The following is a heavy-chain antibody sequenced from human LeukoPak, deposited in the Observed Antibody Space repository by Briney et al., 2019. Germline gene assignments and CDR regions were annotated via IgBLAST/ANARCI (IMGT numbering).Heavy chain of an antibody. D-gene: IGHD4-11*01. CDR2: ISYDGSNK. V-gene: IGHV3-30-3*01. CDR1: GFTFSSYA. Sequence: GRSLRLSCAASGFTFSSYAMHWVRQAPGKRLEWVAVISYDGSNKYYADSVKGRFTISRDNSKNTLYLQMNSLRAEDTAVYYCARGDYSFGMDVWGQGTTVTVSS. J-gene: IGHJ6*02. CDR3: ARGDYSFGMDV.